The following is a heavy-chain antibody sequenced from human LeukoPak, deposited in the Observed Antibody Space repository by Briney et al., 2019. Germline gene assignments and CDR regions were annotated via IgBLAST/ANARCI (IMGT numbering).Heavy chain of an antibody. D-gene: IGHD2-8*02. Sequence: GGSLRLSCAASGFTFSHHGVHWVRQAPGNGLEWVAFILYDGSKKYYVDSVKGRFTISRDNSKNALSLQMNSLRPEDTAIYYCARAVDKGTVHYMDFWGQGTLVTVSS. CDR1: GFTFSHHG. V-gene: IGHV3-30*02. J-gene: IGHJ4*02. CDR2: ILYDGSKK. CDR3: ARAVDKGTVHYMDF.